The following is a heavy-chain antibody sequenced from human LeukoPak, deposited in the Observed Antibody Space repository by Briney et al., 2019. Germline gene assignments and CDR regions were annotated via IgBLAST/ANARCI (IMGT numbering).Heavy chain of an antibody. CDR2: IYHSGST. Sequence: SETVSLTCAVSGGSISSSHWWSWVRQPPGKGLEWIGEIYHSGSTNYNPSLKSRVTISVDKSQNQFSLKLSSVTAADTAVYYCAREGHYDILTGHPPYYFDYWGQGTLVTVSS. CDR1: GGSISSSHW. D-gene: IGHD3-9*01. J-gene: IGHJ4*02. CDR3: AREGHYDILTGHPPYYFDY. V-gene: IGHV4-4*02.